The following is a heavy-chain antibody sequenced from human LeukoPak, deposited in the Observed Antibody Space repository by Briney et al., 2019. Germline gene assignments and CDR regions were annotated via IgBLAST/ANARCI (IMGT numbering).Heavy chain of an antibody. Sequence: ASVKVSCKASGYTFTSYGISWVRQAPGQGLEWMGWISAYNGNTNYAQKLQGRVTMTTDKSTSTAYMELSSLRSEDTAVYYCASGVRLVRGVIFGLDYFDYWGQGTLVTVSS. J-gene: IGHJ4*02. D-gene: IGHD3-10*01. CDR3: ASGVRLVRGVIFGLDYFDY. CDR2: ISAYNGNT. CDR1: GYTFTSYG. V-gene: IGHV1-18*01.